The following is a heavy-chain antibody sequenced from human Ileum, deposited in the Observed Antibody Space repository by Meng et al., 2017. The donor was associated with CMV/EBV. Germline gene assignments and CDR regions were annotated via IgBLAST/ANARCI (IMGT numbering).Heavy chain of an antibody. V-gene: IGHV3-21*01. J-gene: IGHJ4*02. CDR2: ISSSSSYI. CDR3: ARDRGGSSYGLI. Sequence: GESLKISCAASGFTFSSYSMNWVRQAPGKGLEWVSFISSSSSYIYYADSVKGRVTISRDNAKNSLYLQMNSLRGEDTAMYYCARDRGGSSYGLIWGQGTMVNVSS. CDR1: GFTFSSYS. D-gene: IGHD1-26*01.